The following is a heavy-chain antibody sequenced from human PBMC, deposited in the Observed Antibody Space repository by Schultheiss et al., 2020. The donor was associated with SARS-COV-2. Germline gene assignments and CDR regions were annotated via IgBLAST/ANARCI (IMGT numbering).Heavy chain of an antibody. CDR1: GFSFRSFA. V-gene: IGHV3-48*01. CDR3: ARGSPLDWYFDL. Sequence: GESLKISCAASGFSFRSFAMHWVRQAPGKGLEWVSYISSSSSAIYYADSVKGRFTISRDNSKNTLYLQMHSLRAEDTGVYYCARGSPLDWYFDLWGRGTLVTVSS. J-gene: IGHJ2*01. CDR2: ISSSSSAI.